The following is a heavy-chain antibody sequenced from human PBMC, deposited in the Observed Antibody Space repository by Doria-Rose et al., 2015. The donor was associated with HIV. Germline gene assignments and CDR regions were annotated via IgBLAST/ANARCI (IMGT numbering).Heavy chain of an antibody. CDR3: ARGIDCGDY. Sequence: HWVRQAPGQGLEWMGIINPSGGSTNYAQKFHGRVTMTRDTSTSTVYMELSSLRSEDTAVYYCARGIDCGDYWGQGTLVTVSS. V-gene: IGHV1-46*01. CDR2: INPSGGST. D-gene: IGHD2-21*02. J-gene: IGHJ4*02.